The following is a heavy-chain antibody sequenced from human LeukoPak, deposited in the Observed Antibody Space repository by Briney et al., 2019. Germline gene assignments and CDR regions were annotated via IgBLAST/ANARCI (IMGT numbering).Heavy chain of an antibody. CDR2: ISSSSSYI. CDR1: GFTFSSYS. D-gene: IGHD1-26*01. CDR3: ARAPHVGATGY. J-gene: IGHJ4*02. V-gene: IGHV3-21*01. Sequence: GSLRRSCAASGFTFSSYSMNWVRQAPGKGLEWVSSISSSSSYIYYADSVKGRFTISRDNAKNSLYLQMNSLRAEDTAVYYCARAPHVGATGYWGQGTLVTVSS.